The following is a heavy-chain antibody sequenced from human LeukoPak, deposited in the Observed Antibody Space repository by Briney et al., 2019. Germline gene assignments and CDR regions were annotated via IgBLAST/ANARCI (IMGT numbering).Heavy chain of an antibody. CDR1: GFTFGDYA. V-gene: IGHV3-49*04. CDR3: AKATGYLL. Sequence: GGSLRLSCTASGFTFGDYAMSWVRQAPGKGLEWVGFIRSKAYGGTTEYAASVKGRFTISRDDSKSIAYLQMNSLRAEDTAVYYCAKATGYLLWGQGTLVIVSS. J-gene: IGHJ4*02. D-gene: IGHD1-14*01. CDR2: IRSKAYGGTT.